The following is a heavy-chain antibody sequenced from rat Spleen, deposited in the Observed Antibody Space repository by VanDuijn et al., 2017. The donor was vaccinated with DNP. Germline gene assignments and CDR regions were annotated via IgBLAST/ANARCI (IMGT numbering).Heavy chain of an antibody. V-gene: IGHV5-22*01. CDR3: SRHILPLRVWDY. CDR1: GFTFSDYY. D-gene: IGHD1-4*01. Sequence: EVQLVESGGGLVQPGGSLKLSCVASGFTFSDYYMAWVRQAPSKGLEWVAYISYDGRSAYNGDSVRGRFTISRDNAKSTLYLQMNSLRSEDMATYYCSRHILPLRVWDYWGQGVTVTVSS. CDR2: ISYDGRSA. J-gene: IGHJ2*01.